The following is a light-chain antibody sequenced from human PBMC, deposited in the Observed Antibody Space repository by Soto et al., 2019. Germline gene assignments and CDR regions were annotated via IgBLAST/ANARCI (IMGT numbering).Light chain of an antibody. J-gene: IGKJ1*01. CDR2: GAS. CDR1: QSVSSNY. CDR3: QQYGSSPTWT. V-gene: IGKV3-20*01. Sequence: ESVLTQSPGTLSLSPGERATLSCRASQSVSSNYLAWYQQKPGQAPRLLIYGASTRATGIPDGFSGSGSGTDFTLTISGLEPEDSAVYYCQQYGSSPTWTFGQGTKVEIK.